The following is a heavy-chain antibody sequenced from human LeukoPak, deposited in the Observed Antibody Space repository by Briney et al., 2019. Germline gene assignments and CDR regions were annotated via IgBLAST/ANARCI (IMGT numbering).Heavy chain of an antibody. CDR3: AKDNSGSYYSEYFQH. CDR1: GFTFDDYA. V-gene: IGHV3-23*01. Sequence: GGSLRLSCAASGFTFDDYAMSWVRQAPGKGLEWVSAISGSGGSTYYADSVKGRFTISRDNSKNTLYLQMNSLRAEDTTVYYCAKDNSGSYYSEYFQHWGQGTLVTVSS. D-gene: IGHD1-26*01. CDR2: ISGSGGST. J-gene: IGHJ1*01.